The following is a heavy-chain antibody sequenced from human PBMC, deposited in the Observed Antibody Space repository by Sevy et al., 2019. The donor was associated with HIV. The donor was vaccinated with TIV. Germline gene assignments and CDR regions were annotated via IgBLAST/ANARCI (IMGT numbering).Heavy chain of an antibody. D-gene: IGHD1-26*01. Sequence: GGSLRLSCTASGFFFGDYGMSWVRQAPGKGLEWIAFFKSKIHGGTTENAASVKGRFTISRDDSKNIVYLQMSNLKTEDTAVYYCTRWSGSQSIFDYWGQGILVTVSS. V-gene: IGHV3-49*04. CDR2: FKSKIHGGTT. J-gene: IGHJ4*02. CDR3: TRWSGSQSIFDY. CDR1: GFFFGDYG.